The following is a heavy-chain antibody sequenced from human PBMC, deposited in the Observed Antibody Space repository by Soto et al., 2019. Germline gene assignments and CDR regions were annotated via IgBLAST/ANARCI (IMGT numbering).Heavy chain of an antibody. D-gene: IGHD3-22*01. Sequence: ASVKVSCKASGGTFSSYAISWVRQAPGQGLEWMGGIIPIFGTANYAQKFQGRVTITADESTSTAYMELSSLRSEDTAVYYCARDHRITMIVVVPYYYYYGMDVWGQAITVTVSS. V-gene: IGHV1-69*13. CDR1: GGTFSSYA. CDR2: IIPIFGTA. CDR3: ARDHRITMIVVVPYYYYYGMDV. J-gene: IGHJ6*01.